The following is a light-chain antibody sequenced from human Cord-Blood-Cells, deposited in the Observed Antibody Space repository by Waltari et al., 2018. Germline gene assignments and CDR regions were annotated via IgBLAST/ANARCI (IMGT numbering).Light chain of an antibody. J-gene: IGLJ2*01. CDR2: QDS. CDR3: QAWDSRTPAVV. Sequence: SYERTQPPSVSVSPGQNASITGSGDKSGDKHACGYQPKPGQSPVLVINQDSKRPSGIPERLAGSNSGNTATLTISGTQAMDEGDYYCQAWDSRTPAVVVGGGTKLTVL. CDR1: KSGDKH. V-gene: IGLV3-1*01.